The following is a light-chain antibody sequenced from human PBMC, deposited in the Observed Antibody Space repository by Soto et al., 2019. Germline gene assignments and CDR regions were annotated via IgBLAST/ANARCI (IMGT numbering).Light chain of an antibody. CDR1: QSVSSSY. V-gene: IGKV3-20*01. CDR2: GAS. J-gene: IGKJ2*01. CDR3: QQYGSSPPYT. Sequence: EIVLTQSPGTLSLSPGERATLSCRASQSVSSSYLGWYQQKPGQAPRLLIYGASRRATGIPDRFSGSGSGTDFTLTISRLEPEDFAVYYCQQYGSSPPYTFGQGTKLEIK.